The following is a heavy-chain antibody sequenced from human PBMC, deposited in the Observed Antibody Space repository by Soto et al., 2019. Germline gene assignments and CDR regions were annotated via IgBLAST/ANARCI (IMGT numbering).Heavy chain of an antibody. D-gene: IGHD5-18*01. CDR1: GGTLSSYA. Sequence: ASVKVSCKASGGTLSSYAISWVRQAPGQGLEWMGGIIPIFGTANYAQKFQGRVTITADESTSTAYMELSSLRSEDTAVYYCARARPKPERDTDYYFDYWGQGTLVTVSS. J-gene: IGHJ4*02. V-gene: IGHV1-69*13. CDR2: IIPIFGTA. CDR3: ARARPKPERDTDYYFDY.